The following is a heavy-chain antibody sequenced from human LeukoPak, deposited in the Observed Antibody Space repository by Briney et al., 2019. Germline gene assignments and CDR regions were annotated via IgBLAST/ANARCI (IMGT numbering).Heavy chain of an antibody. J-gene: IGHJ3*02. CDR1: GFTFSDYY. D-gene: IGHD2-2*01. V-gene: IGHV3-11*01. Sequence: GGSLRLSCAASGFTFSDYYMSWIRQAPGKGLEWVSYISSSGSTIYYADSVKGRFTISRDNAKNSLYLQMNSLRAEDTAVYYCARGVVVAPRSAFDIWGQGTMVTVSS. CDR2: ISSSGSTI. CDR3: ARGVVVAPRSAFDI.